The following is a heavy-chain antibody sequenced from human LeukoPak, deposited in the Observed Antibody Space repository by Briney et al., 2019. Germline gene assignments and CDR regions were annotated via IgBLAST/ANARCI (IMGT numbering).Heavy chain of an antibody. CDR1: GFTFSIYW. CDR3: ARALRLSTGSYSPFDY. V-gene: IGHV3-7*01. J-gene: IGHJ4*02. D-gene: IGHD1-26*01. Sequence: SGGSLRLSCAASGFTFSIYWMTWVRQAPGKGLEWVANIKQDGSEKYCVDSVKGRFTISRDNTKNSLYLQMNTLRDEDTALYHCARALRLSTGSYSPFDYWGQGTLVTVSS. CDR2: IKQDGSEK.